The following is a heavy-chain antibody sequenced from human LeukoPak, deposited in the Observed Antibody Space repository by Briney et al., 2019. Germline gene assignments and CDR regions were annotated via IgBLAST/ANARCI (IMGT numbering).Heavy chain of an antibody. V-gene: IGHV4-59*08. CDR3: VRRDNTGWNYFDH. J-gene: IGHJ4*02. CDR2: IYYSERT. D-gene: IGHD6-19*01. CDR1: GGSINSHY. Sequence: SETLPLACTVSGGSINSHYWSWIRQPPGKGLQWIGDIYYSERTNYNPSLRSRVTISVDTSKNQLSLKLTSVLAADTAMYYCVRRDNTGWNYFDHWGQGILVTASS.